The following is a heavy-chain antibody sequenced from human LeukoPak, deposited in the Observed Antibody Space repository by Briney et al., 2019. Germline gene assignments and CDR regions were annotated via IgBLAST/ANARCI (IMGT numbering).Heavy chain of an antibody. CDR2: ISSESAYI. Sequence: GGSLRLSCLGSGFTFSSYSMNWVRQAPGKGLEWVSSISSESAYILYADLVKGRFTTSRDNAKNSLYLHLDSLRAEDTAVYYCARGETGSSGYDWVYWGQGTPVTVSS. CDR1: GFTFSSYS. J-gene: IGHJ4*02. V-gene: IGHV3-21*01. CDR3: ARGETGSSGYDWVY. D-gene: IGHD5-12*01.